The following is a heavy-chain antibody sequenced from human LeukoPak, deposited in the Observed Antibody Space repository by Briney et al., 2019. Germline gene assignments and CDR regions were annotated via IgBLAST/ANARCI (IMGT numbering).Heavy chain of an antibody. D-gene: IGHD1-26*01. CDR2: ISYDGSNK. J-gene: IGHJ4*02. Sequence: GGSLRLSCVASGFTFSTFAMNWVRQAPGKGLEWVAVISYDGSNKYYADSVKGRFTISKDNSKNTLYLQMNSLRTEDTAVYYCAKDRSGSFHTAGDYWGQGTLVTVSS. CDR1: GFTFSTFA. V-gene: IGHV3-30-3*02. CDR3: AKDRSGSFHTAGDY.